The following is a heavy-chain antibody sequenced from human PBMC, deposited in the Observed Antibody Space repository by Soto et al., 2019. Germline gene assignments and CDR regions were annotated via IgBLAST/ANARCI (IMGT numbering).Heavy chain of an antibody. J-gene: IGHJ6*02. CDR3: ARGDREDILVVVGARPGEYGIDI. V-gene: IGHV3-30-3*01. Sequence: QVQLVESGGGVVQPGGSLRLSCAASGFTFRNYAMHWVRQAPGKGLECLAVIAYDGSNAFYRDSVKGRFTISRDNSKNTLYLHMNSLRSEDTGVYYCARGDREDILVVVGARPGEYGIDIWGQGTTVTVCS. CDR1: GFTFRNYA. D-gene: IGHD2-15*01. CDR2: IAYDGSNA.